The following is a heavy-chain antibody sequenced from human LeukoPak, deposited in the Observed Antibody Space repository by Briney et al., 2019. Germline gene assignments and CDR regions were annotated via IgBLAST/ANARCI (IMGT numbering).Heavy chain of an antibody. J-gene: IGHJ4*02. V-gene: IGHV1-18*01. CDR2: ISAYNGNT. Sequence: ASVKVSCKASGYTFTSYGISWVRQAPGQGLEWMGWISAYNGNTNYAQKLQGRVTMTTDTSTSTAYMELRSLRSDDTAVYYCARDRAGIAAAGSFGYWGQGTLVTVSS. D-gene: IGHD6-13*01. CDR1: GYTFTSYG. CDR3: ARDRAGIAAAGSFGY.